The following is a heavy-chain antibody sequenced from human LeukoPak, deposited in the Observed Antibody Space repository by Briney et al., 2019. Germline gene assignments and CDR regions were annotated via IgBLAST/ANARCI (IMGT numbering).Heavy chain of an antibody. V-gene: IGHV1-69*13. D-gene: IGHD2-2*01. Sequence: ASVNVSCKASGGTFSSYAISWVRQAPGQGLEWMGGIIPIFGTANYAQKFQGRVTITADESTSTAYMELSSLRSEDTAVYYCASWPRESRYQLLDYWGQGTLVTVSS. CDR3: ASWPRESRYQLLDY. CDR2: IIPIFGTA. J-gene: IGHJ4*02. CDR1: GGTFSSYA.